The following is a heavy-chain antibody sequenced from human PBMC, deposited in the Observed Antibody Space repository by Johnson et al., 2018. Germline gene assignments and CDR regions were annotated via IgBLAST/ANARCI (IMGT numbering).Heavy chain of an antibody. CDR1: GFTFRSYS. J-gene: IGHJ3*02. CDR2: IKQDGSEK. D-gene: IGHD2-15*01. V-gene: IGHV3-7*01. CDR3: ARTYCSGGSCYAPLDAFDI. Sequence: VQSGGSLRLSCAASGFTFRSYSMNWVRQAPGKGLEWVANIKQDGSEKYYVDSVKGRFTISRDNAKNSLYLQMSSLRAEDTAVYYCARTYCSGGSCYAPLDAFDIWGQGTMVTVSS.